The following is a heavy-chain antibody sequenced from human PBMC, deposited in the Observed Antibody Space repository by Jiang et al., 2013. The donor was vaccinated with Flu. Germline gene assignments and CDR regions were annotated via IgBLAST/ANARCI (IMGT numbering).Heavy chain of an antibody. V-gene: IGHV4-39*01. CDR2: IYYSGST. CDR1: GGSISSSSYY. D-gene: IGHD4-17*01. Sequence: PGLVKPSETLSLTCTVSGGSISSSSYYWGWIRQPPGKGLEWIGSIYYSGSTYYNPSLKSRVTISVDTSKNQFSLKLSSVTAADTAVYYCARTGTVTTHFDYWGQGTLVTVSS. J-gene: IGHJ4*02. CDR3: ARTGTVTTHFDY.